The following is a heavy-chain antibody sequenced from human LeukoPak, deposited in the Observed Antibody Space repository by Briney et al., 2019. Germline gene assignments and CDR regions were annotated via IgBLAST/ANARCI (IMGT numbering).Heavy chain of an antibody. D-gene: IGHD6-6*01. CDR2: IYYSGST. J-gene: IGHJ4*02. V-gene: IGHV4-31*03. CDR3: ARMYSSSSVYFDY. Sequence: SETLSLTCTVSGGSISSGGYYWSWIRQHPGKGLEWIGYIYYSGSTYYNPSLKGRVTISVDTSKNQFSLKLSSVTAADTAVYYCARMYSSSSVYFDYWGQGTLVTVSS. CDR1: GGSISSGGYY.